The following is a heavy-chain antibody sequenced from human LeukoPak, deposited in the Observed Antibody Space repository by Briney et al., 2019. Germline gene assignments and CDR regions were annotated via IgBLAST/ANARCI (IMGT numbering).Heavy chain of an antibody. J-gene: IGHJ4*02. D-gene: IGHD2-2*01. V-gene: IGHV3-7*01. CDR3: VKWGPYCSTYYCPALES. CDR2: INAHGSQQ. CDR1: GFMFSDHW. Sequence: AGGSLRLSCAASGFMFSDHWMSWVRQAPGKGPEWVANINAHGSQQYSVDSLKGRFTVSRDNAKKSLYLQMSDLRAEDTAVYFCVKWGPYCSTYYCPALESWGQGTLVTVSS.